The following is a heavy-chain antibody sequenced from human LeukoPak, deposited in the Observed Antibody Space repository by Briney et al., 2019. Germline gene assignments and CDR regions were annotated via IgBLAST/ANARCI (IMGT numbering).Heavy chain of an antibody. Sequence: SETLSLTCAVSGGSISSSNWWSWVRQPPGKGLEWIGEIYHSGSTNYNPSLKSRVTISVDTSKNQFSLKLSSVTAADTAVYYCARAFRGSRLDYWGQGTLVTVSS. V-gene: IGHV4-4*02. CDR1: GGSISSSNW. CDR3: ARAFRGSRLDY. D-gene: IGHD3-10*01. J-gene: IGHJ4*02. CDR2: IYHSGST.